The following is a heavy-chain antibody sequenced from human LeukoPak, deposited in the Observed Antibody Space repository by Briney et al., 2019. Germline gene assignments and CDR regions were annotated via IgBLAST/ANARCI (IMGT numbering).Heavy chain of an antibody. CDR3: AKDEDDFWSGYYGKTDY. CDR2: ISYDGSNK. Sequence: PGRSLRLSCAASGFTFSSYAMHWVRQAPGKGLEWVAVISYDGSNKYYADSVKGRFTISRDNSKNTLYLQMNSLRAEDTAVYYCAKDEDDFWSGYYGKTDYWGQGTLVTVSS. V-gene: IGHV3-30-3*01. D-gene: IGHD3-3*01. CDR1: GFTFSSYA. J-gene: IGHJ4*02.